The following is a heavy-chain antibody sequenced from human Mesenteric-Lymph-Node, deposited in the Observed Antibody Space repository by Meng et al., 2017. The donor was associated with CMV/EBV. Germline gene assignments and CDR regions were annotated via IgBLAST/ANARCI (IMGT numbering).Heavy chain of an antibody. Sequence: LSASGEGVRWVRQPQGEALEWLGVIYWDDDKRYSPSLQTRLSITKDTSKNDVVLTMTNMDPVDTATYYCAHRVPGYRGGCATALFDYWGPGTLVTVSS. CDR2: IYWDDDK. V-gene: IGHV2-5*02. CDR3: AHRVPGYRGGCATALFDY. CDR1: LSASGEG. J-gene: IGHJ4*02. D-gene: IGHD6-25*01.